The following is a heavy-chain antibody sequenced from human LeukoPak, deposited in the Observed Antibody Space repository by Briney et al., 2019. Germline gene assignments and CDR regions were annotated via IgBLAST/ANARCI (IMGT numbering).Heavy chain of an antibody. CDR3: AKEDTVMGGMDV. V-gene: IGHV3-30*18. CDR2: ISYDGSNK. CDR1: GFTFSSYG. D-gene: IGHD4-17*01. Sequence: GRSLRLSCAASGFTFSSYGMHWVRQAPGKGLEWVAVISYDGSNKYYADSVKGRFTISRDNSKNTLYLQMNSLRAEDTAVYYCAKEDTVMGGMDVWGQGTTVTVSS. J-gene: IGHJ6*02.